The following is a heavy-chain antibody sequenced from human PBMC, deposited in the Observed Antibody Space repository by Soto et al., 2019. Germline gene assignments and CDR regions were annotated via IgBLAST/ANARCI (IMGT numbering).Heavy chain of an antibody. V-gene: IGHV1-3*01. Sequence: ASVKVSCKASGYTFTTYPIHWVRQAPGQGLEWMGWINPGNGDRDYLQKFQGRVTVTRDTSTSTVYMELSSLRSEDTAVYYCARDREQGGGRWPRPPNSSDSPGPGTLLTLSS. J-gene: IGHJ5*01. CDR3: ARDREQGGGRWPRPPNSSDS. CDR1: GYTFTTYP. CDR2: INPGNGDR. D-gene: IGHD1-26*01.